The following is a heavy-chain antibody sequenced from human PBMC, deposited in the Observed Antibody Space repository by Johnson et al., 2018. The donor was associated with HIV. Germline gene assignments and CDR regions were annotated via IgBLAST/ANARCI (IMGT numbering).Heavy chain of an antibody. CDR3: ARDRAILAARPAGAFDV. Sequence: VQLVESGGGLVQPGRSLRLSCAASGFTFSSYGMHWVRQAPGKGLEWVAFIRYDGSNKYYADSVKGRFTISRDNSKNTLYLQMHSLRSEDTAVYYCARDRAILAARPAGAFDVWGPGTMVTVSS. J-gene: IGHJ3*01. D-gene: IGHD6-6*01. CDR2: IRYDGSNK. CDR1: GFTFSSYG. V-gene: IGHV3-30*02.